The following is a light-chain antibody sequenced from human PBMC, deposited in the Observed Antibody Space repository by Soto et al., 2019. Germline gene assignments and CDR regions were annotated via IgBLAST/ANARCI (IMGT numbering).Light chain of an antibody. CDR1: SSNVGGFSY. Sequence: QSALTQPASVSGSPGQSITISCIGTSSNVGGFSYVSWYQPHPGKAPKLMIYDVSNRPSGVSNRFSGSKSGNTASLTISGLQAEDEADYYCSSYTSSTTLGVFGGGTKLTVL. J-gene: IGLJ3*02. V-gene: IGLV2-14*01. CDR3: SSYTSSTTLGV. CDR2: DVS.